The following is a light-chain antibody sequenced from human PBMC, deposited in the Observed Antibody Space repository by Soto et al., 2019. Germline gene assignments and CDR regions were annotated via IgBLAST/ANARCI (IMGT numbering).Light chain of an antibody. CDR3: AAWDDSLNGPYV. J-gene: IGLJ1*01. Sequence: QSVLTQPPSASATPGQRVTISCSGSSSNIGSNTVNWYQQLPGTAPKLLIYSNNQRPSGVPDRFSGSKSGTSASLAISGLQSEDEADYYCAAWDDSLNGPYVFGTGTKLTVL. CDR2: SNN. CDR1: SSNIGSNT. V-gene: IGLV1-44*01.